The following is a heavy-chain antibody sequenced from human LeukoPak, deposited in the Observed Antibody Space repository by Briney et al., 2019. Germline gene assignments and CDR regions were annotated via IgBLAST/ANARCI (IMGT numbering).Heavy chain of an antibody. CDR1: GGSISSYY. CDR2: IYTSGST. J-gene: IGHJ3*02. D-gene: IGHD1-26*01. CDR3: AVPTTGDAFDI. V-gene: IGHV4-4*09. Sequence: SETLSLTRTVSGGSISSYYWRWLRQPPGKGLEGIGYIYTSGSTNYNPSLKSRVTISVDTSKTQFSLTLSSVTAADTAVYYCAVPTTGDAFDIWGQGTMVTVSS.